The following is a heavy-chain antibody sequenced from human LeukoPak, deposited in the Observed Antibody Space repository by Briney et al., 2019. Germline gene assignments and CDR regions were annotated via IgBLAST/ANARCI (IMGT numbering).Heavy chain of an antibody. V-gene: IGHV4-59*01. J-gene: IGHJ6*03. D-gene: IGHD4-11*01. CDR2: VSYNGRT. CDR3: AREHGSWSYRYYFFVDV. Sequence: KPSETLSLTCSVSGDSISTYYWSWVGQAPGKGLEWVGHVSYNGRTNYNPSLKSRATISLGTSKRHFSLTLNSMTPADTAIYYCAREHGSWSYRYYFFVDVWGKGTTVTVSS. CDR1: GDSISTYY.